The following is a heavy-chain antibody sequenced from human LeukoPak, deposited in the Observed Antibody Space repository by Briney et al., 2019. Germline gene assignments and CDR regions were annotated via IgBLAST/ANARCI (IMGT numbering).Heavy chain of an antibody. CDR1: GGTFSKYS. D-gene: IGHD3-22*01. CDR3: ARDLRNYDSSGEFDP. Sequence: GASVKVSCKASGGTFSKYSISWVRQRPGQGLEWMGGITPLFGTANYAQKFQGRVTITADESTSTAYMELSSLRSEDTAVYYCARDLRNYDSSGEFDPWGQGTLVTVSS. CDR2: ITPLFGTA. V-gene: IGHV1-69*13. J-gene: IGHJ5*02.